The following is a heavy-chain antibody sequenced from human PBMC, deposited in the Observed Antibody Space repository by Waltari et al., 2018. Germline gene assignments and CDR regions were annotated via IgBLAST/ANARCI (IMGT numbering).Heavy chain of an antibody. CDR3: ARDRGNYGSGSFDY. D-gene: IGHD3-10*01. CDR2: IYHSGST. J-gene: IGHJ4*02. V-gene: IGHV4-38-2*02. CDR1: GYY. Sequence: GYYWGWIRQPPGKGLEWIGSIYHSGSTYYNPSLKSRVTISVDTSKNQFSLKLSSVTAADTAVYYCARDRGNYGSGSFDYWGQGTLVTVSS.